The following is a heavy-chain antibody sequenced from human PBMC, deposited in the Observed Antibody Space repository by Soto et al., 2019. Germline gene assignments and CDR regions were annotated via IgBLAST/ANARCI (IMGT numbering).Heavy chain of an antibody. CDR1: GGTFSSYA. J-gene: IGHJ4*02. Sequence: QVQLVQSGAEVKKPGSSVNVSCKASGGTFSSYAISWVRQAPGQGLEWMGGIIHIFGTANYAQKFQGRVTITADESTGTAYMELSSLRSEDTAVYYCARLWSLGWPVDYWGQGTLVTVSS. CDR3: ARLWSLGWPVDY. D-gene: IGHD3-3*01. CDR2: IIHIFGTA. V-gene: IGHV1-69*12.